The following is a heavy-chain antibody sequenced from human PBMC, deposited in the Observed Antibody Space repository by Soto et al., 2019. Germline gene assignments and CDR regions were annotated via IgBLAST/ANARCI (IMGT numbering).Heavy chain of an antibody. Sequence: QGQLVQSGAEVKKPGASVKVSCKASGYTFTRSGINWVRQAPGQGLERMGWISTYNGDTNYAQTFQGRVTMTTDTSTSTVYMELRSLRSDDTAVYYCAREGVAPYYYYGMDVWGQGTPVTVSS. V-gene: IGHV1-18*01. D-gene: IGHD5-12*01. CDR1: GYTFTRSG. CDR3: AREGVAPYYYYGMDV. J-gene: IGHJ6*02. CDR2: ISTYNGDT.